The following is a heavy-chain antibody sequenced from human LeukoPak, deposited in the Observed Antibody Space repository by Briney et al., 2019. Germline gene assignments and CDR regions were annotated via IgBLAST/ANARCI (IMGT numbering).Heavy chain of an antibody. J-gene: IGHJ4*02. Sequence: GASVKVSCKASGGTFSSYAISWVRQAPGQGLEWMGWISAYNGNTNYAQKLQGRVTMTTDTSTSTAYMELRSLRSDDTAVYYCAKNGYGYYFGYWGQGTLVTVSS. CDR3: AKNGYGYYFGY. V-gene: IGHV1-18*01. CDR1: GGTFSSYA. D-gene: IGHD3-16*01. CDR2: ISAYNGNT.